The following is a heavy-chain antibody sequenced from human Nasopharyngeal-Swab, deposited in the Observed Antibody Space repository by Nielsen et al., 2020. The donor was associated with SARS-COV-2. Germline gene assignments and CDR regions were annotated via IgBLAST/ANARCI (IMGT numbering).Heavy chain of an antibody. CDR2: ISGSGGST. J-gene: IGHJ4*02. D-gene: IGHD6-13*01. Sequence: GESLKIFCAASGFTFSSYAMSWVRQAPGKGLEWVSAISGSGGSTYYADSVKGRFTISRDNSKNTLYLQMNSLRAEDTAVYYCIAAAGTGPFDYWGQGTLVTVSS. CDR1: GFTFSSYA. V-gene: IGHV3-23*01. CDR3: IAAAGTGPFDY.